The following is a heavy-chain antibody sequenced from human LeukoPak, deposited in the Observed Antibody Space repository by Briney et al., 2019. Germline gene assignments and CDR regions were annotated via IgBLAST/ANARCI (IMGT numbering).Heavy chain of an antibody. D-gene: IGHD1-26*01. CDR1: GFTFSSYW. J-gene: IGHJ4*02. CDR2: IKQDGSEK. CDR3: ARDTPVRKIVVGDYFDY. V-gene: IGHV3-7*01. Sequence: GGSLRLSCAASGFTFSSYWMSWVRQAPGKGLEWVANIKQDGSEKYYVDSVKGRFTISRDNAKNSLYLQMNSLRAEDTAVYYCARDTPVRKIVVGDYFDYWGQGTLVTVSS.